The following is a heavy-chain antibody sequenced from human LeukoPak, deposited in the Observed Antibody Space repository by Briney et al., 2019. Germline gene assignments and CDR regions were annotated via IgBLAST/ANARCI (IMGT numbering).Heavy chain of an antibody. J-gene: IGHJ5*02. CDR3: VSRTYYYDSSGPFNWFDP. CDR2: IYYSGSI. Sequence: SETLSLTCTVSGGSISSGDYYWSWIRQPPGKGLEWIGYIYYSGSIYYNSSLKSRVTISLDTSKNQFSLKLSSVTAADTAVYYCVSRTYYYDSSGPFNWFDPWGQGTLVTVSS. D-gene: IGHD3-22*01. CDR1: GGSISSGDYY. V-gene: IGHV4-30-4*08.